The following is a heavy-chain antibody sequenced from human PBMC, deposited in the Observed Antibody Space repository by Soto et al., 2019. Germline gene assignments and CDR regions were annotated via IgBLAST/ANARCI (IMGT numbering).Heavy chain of an antibody. CDR3: ASTCSGGSCYSEAGFDP. CDR1: GYTFTSYG. D-gene: IGHD2-15*01. V-gene: IGHV1-18*01. Sequence: ASVKVSCKASGYTFTSYGISWVRQAPGQGLEWMGWISAYNGNTNYAQKLQGRVTMTTDTSTSTAYMELRSLRSDDTAVYYCASTCSGGSCYSEAGFDPWGQGTLVTVSS. CDR2: ISAYNGNT. J-gene: IGHJ5*02.